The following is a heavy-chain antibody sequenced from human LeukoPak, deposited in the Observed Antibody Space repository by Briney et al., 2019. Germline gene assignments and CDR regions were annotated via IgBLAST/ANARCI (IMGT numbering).Heavy chain of an antibody. V-gene: IGHV3-30*02. J-gene: IGHJ4*02. D-gene: IGHD3-3*01. Sequence: GGSLILSCAASGFNFSASSMHWVRQAPGKGLEWVAFIRYDGSNKYYADSVKGRFTISRDNSKNTLYLQMNSLRAEDTAVYYCAKDWGGYYHYFDYWGQGTLVTVSS. CDR3: AKDWGGYYHYFDY. CDR2: IRYDGSNK. CDR1: GFNFSASS.